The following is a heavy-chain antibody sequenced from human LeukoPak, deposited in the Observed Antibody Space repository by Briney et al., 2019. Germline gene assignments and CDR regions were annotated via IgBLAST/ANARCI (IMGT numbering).Heavy chain of an antibody. D-gene: IGHD6-19*01. V-gene: IGHV4-59*01. CDR3: ARDSSGWYKGFFDY. CDR1: GGSIHSFY. Sequence: PSETLSLTCTVSGGSIHSFYWSWIRQPPGKGLGWIGCIYDSGSTNYNPSLKSRVTISVDTSKNQFSLKLSSVTAADTAVYYCARDSSGWYKGFFDYWGQGTLVIVSS. CDR2: IYDSGST. J-gene: IGHJ4*02.